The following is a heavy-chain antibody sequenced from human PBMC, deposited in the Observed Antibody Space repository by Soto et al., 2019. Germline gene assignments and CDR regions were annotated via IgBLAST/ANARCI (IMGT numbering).Heavy chain of an antibody. V-gene: IGHV3-73*02. Sequence: EGQLVESGGGLVQPGGSLKLSCAASGFTFGGSAMHWVRQASGKGLEWVGHIRSKTNSYATAYAESVKGRFTISRDDSRNTAYLQMNSLKTEDTAVYFCTRQTDAVQWLVVPTDYNFDYWGQGTLVNVSS. CDR2: IRSKTNSYAT. CDR3: TRQTDAVQWLVVPTDYNFDY. D-gene: IGHD6-19*01. CDR1: GFTFGGSA. J-gene: IGHJ4*02.